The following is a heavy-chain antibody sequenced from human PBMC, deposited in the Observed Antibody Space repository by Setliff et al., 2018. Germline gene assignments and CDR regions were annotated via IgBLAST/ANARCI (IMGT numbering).Heavy chain of an antibody. CDR2: IYSGGST. Sequence: PGGSLRLSCAASGFAFSTYRMNWVRQAPGKGLEWVSVIYSGGSTYYADSVKGRFTISRDNSKNTLYLQMNSLRAEDTAVYYCARDHNYAYDYWGQGTLVTVSS. V-gene: IGHV3-66*01. CDR1: GFAFSTYR. CDR3: ARDHNYAYDY. J-gene: IGHJ4*02. D-gene: IGHD1-1*01.